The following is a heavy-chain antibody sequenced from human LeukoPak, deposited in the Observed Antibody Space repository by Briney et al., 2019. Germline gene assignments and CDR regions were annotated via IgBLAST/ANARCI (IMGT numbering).Heavy chain of an antibody. V-gene: IGHV3-13*04. D-gene: IGHD5-24*01. CDR1: GFTFSGYD. Sequence: GGSLRLSCAASGFTFSGYDMHWVRQPTGKGLEWVSAIGVTGDTYYPGSVKGRFTMSRDNAKNSLYLQMNSLRAEDTAVYYCARESRRSGAFDIWGQGTMVTVSS. CDR2: IGVTGDT. J-gene: IGHJ3*02. CDR3: ARESRRSGAFDI.